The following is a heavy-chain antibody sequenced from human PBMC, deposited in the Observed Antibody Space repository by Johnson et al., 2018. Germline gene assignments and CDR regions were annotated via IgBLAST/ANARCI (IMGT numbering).Heavy chain of an antibody. CDR2: IRRKPDGGIT. J-gene: IGHJ4*02. D-gene: IGHD6-13*01. Sequence: VQLVQSGGGLVEAGLSLGLSCAASGFTFSSYDMHWVRQATGNGLEWVGFIRRKPDGGITEYAASVKGRFTISRDDSKSIAYLQMNSLKTEDKAVYYCTRLYSSSWFCDYWGQGTLVTVSS. CDR1: GFTFSSYD. CDR3: TRLYSSSWFCDY. V-gene: IGHV3-49*04.